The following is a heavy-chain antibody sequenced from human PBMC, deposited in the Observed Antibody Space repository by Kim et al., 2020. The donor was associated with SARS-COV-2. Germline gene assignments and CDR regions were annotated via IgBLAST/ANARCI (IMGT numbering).Heavy chain of an antibody. CDR3: AIANSQWFFDI. CDR2: IRWNSGTK. CDR1: GYTFGDYA. Sequence: GGSLRLSCAASGYTFGDYAMHWVRQAPGRGLEWVSSIRWNSGTKDYADSVKCRSTISRDNSKYSIYLLMVSLRLDETVFYYCAIANSQWFFDIWG. D-gene: IGHD3-10*01. V-gene: IGHV3-9*01. J-gene: IGHJ3*02.